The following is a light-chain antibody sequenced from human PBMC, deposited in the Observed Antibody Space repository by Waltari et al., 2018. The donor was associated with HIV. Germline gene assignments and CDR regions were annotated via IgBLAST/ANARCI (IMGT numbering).Light chain of an antibody. CDR1: SRHSTYP. V-gene: IGLV4-69*01. CDR3: QTWGTGIQV. J-gene: IGLJ3*02. Sequence: QLVVTQSPSASASLGASVKLTCTLSSRHSTYPIAWHQQQPEKAPRYLMKLNNNGSHIKGDGIPNRFSGSSSGAERYLTISSLQSEDEADYYCQTWGTGIQVFGGGTKLTVL. CDR2: LNNNGSH.